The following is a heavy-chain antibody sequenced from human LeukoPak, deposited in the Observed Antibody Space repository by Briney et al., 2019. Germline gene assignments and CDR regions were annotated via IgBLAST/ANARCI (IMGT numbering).Heavy chain of an antibody. D-gene: IGHD2-15*01. CDR1: GFTFSTYS. Sequence: GGSLRLSCAASGFTFSTYSMNWVRQAPGKGLEWVSSISSSSSYIYYADSVKGRFTVSRDNAKNSLSLQMNSLRAEDTAVYYCARDGLAAATLHWNFDLWGRGTLVTASS. CDR2: ISSSSSYI. J-gene: IGHJ2*01. CDR3: ARDGLAAATLHWNFDL. V-gene: IGHV3-21*01.